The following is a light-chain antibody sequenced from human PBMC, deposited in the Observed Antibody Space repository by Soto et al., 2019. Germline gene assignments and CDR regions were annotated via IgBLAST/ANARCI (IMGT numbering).Light chain of an antibody. Sequence: AIRMTQSPSSFSASTGDGVTITCRASQGISSYLAWYQQQPGKAPKLLIYAASTLQSGVPSRFSGSGSGTDFTLTISCLQSEDFATYYCQQYDSYPRTFGQGTKVEIK. CDR2: AAS. J-gene: IGKJ1*01. CDR1: QGISSY. V-gene: IGKV1-8*01. CDR3: QQYDSYPRT.